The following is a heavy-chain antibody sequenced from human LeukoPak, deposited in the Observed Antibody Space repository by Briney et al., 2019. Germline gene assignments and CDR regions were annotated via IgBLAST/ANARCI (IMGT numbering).Heavy chain of an antibody. CDR1: GFAFSDYY. D-gene: IGHD2-2*01. J-gene: IGHJ4*02. V-gene: IGHV3-11*04. CDR3: ANTEYQRLGTDY. CDR2: ISSGSSTI. Sequence: GGSLRLSCAASGFAFSDYYMSWLRQAPGKGLEWVSYISSGSSTIYYADSVKGRFTISRDNAKNSLYLQMNSLRTEDTAVYYCANTEYQRLGTDYWGRGTLVTVSS.